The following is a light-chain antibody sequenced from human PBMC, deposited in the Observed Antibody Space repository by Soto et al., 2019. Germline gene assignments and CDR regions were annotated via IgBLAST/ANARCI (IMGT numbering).Light chain of an antibody. CDR1: QGLSGW. Sequence: DIQMTQSPSSVSASVGDRVTITCRASQGLSGWLAWYQQKPGKAPKLLIYSASSLESGVSSRFSGSGGGSDLTLTISTMQSEDFASFYCQQTNSLPITFGQGTRLEIK. J-gene: IGKJ5*01. V-gene: IGKV1D-12*01. CDR2: SAS. CDR3: QQTNSLPIT.